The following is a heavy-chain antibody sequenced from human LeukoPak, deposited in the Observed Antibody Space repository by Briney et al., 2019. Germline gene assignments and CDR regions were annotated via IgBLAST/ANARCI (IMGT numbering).Heavy chain of an antibody. D-gene: IGHD6-19*01. Sequence: ASVKVSCKASGYTFTSYDINWVRQATGQGLEWMGWMNPNSGNTGYAQKFQGRVTMTRNTSTSTAYMELSSLRSEDTAVYYCARSVRKNSSGWRSNGYWGQGTLVTVSS. J-gene: IGHJ4*02. CDR1: GYTFTSYD. CDR3: ARSVRKNSSGWRSNGY. CDR2: MNPNSGNT. V-gene: IGHV1-8*01.